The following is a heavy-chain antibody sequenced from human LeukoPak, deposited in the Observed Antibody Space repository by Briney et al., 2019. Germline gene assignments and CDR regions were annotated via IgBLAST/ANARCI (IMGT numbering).Heavy chain of an antibody. D-gene: IGHD6-13*01. CDR3: ARGGSSSSWPFYY. J-gene: IGHJ4*02. V-gene: IGHV4-4*02. CDR1: GGSISSSNW. Sequence: SGTLSLTCAVSGGSISSSNWWSWVRQPPGKGLEWIGEIYHSGSTNYNPSLKSRVTISVDKSKNQFSLKLTSVTAADTAVYYCARGGSSSSWPFYYWGQGTLVTVSS. CDR2: IYHSGST.